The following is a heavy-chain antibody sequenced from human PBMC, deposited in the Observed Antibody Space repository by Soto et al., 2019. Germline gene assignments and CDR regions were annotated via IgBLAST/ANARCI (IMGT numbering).Heavy chain of an antibody. CDR3: ARVNSNYEVPPYYYYYYGMDV. CDR1: GYSFAGFW. D-gene: IGHD4-4*01. CDR2: IDPSDSYT. V-gene: IGHV5-10-1*01. Sequence: GGFLKISWKGPGYSFAGFWITRVRQKPGKGPEWMGRIDPSDSYTNYSPSFQGHVTISADKSISTAYLQWSSLKASDTAMYYCARVNSNYEVPPYYYYYYGMDVWGQGTTVTVSS. J-gene: IGHJ6*02.